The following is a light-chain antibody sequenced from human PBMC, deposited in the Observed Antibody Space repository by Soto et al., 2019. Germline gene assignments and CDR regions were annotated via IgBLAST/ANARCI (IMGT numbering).Light chain of an antibody. J-gene: IGKJ3*01. Sequence: EIVLTQSPATLSLSPVERATLSCRASQSVSSYLAWYQQKPGQPPRLLLYGASTRATGIPVRFRGSGSGTEFTLTISSLQSEDSAVYYCHQYNSWPRGTFGPGTKVDIK. CDR2: GAS. CDR3: HQYNSWPRGT. V-gene: IGKV3-15*01. CDR1: QSVSSY.